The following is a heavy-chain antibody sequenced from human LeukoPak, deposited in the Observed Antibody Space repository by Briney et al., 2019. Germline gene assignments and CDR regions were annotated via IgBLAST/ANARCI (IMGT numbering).Heavy chain of an antibody. CDR2: ISWNSGSI. V-gene: IGHV3-9*01. Sequence: PGGSLRLSCAASGFTFDDYAMHWARQAPGKGLEWVSGISWNSGSIGYADSVEGRFTISRDNAKNSLYLQMNSLRAEDTAVYYCAKDPIYCSSTSCYSYWGQGTLVTVSS. CDR3: AKDPIYCSSTSCYSY. D-gene: IGHD2-2*02. CDR1: GFTFDDYA. J-gene: IGHJ4*02.